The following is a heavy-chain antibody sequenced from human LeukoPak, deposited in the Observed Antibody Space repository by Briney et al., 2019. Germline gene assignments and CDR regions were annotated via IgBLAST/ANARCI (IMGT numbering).Heavy chain of an antibody. CDR1: GGTFSSYA. Sequence: SVKVSCKASGGTFSSYAISWVRQAPGQGLEWMGGIIPIFGTANYAQKFQGRVTITADKSTSTAYMELSSLRSEDTAVYYCARAPPRGVILDYWGQGTQVTVSS. CDR2: IIPIFGTA. D-gene: IGHD3-10*01. V-gene: IGHV1-69*06. CDR3: ARAPPRGVILDY. J-gene: IGHJ4*02.